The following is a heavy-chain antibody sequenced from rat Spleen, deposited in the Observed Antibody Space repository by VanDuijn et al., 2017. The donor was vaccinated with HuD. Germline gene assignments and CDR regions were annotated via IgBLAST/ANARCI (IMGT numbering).Heavy chain of an antibody. J-gene: IGHJ2*01. Sequence: EVQLVESDGGLVQPGRSLKLSCAASGFTFSDYYMAWVRQAPTKGLEWVATISHDGSSTYYRDSVKGRFTISRDNAKSTLYLQMDSLRPEDTATYYCASRDYWGQGVMVTVSS. CDR2: ISHDGSST. CDR3: ASRDY. V-gene: IGHV5-29*01. CDR1: GFTFSDYY.